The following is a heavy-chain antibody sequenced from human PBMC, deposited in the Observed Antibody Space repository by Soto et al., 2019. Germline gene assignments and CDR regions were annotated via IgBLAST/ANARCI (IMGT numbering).Heavy chain of an antibody. CDR3: ARDFDNWNAWGGACEV. V-gene: IGHV3-33*01. CDR1: GFSVTTYN. D-gene: IGHD1-1*01. CDR2: IWYDETNK. Sequence: QVQLVESGGGVVQPGGSLRLSCAASGFSVTTYNMHWVRQAPGKGLEWVAVIWYDETNKYYADSVKGRFTISRDTSKNTMCLQMNSLRAEDTAMYFCARDFDNWNAWGGACEVWGQGTMVTVSS. J-gene: IGHJ3*01.